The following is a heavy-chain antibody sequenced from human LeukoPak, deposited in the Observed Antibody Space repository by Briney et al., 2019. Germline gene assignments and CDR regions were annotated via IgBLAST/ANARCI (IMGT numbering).Heavy chain of an antibody. CDR3: ARGSSSDAFDI. Sequence: GGSLRLSCAASGFTFSSYSMNWVRQAPGKGLEWVSSISSSSSYIYYADSVKGRFTISRDNAKNSLYLQMNSLRAEDAAVYYCARGSSSDAFDIWGQGTMVTVSS. D-gene: IGHD6-13*01. J-gene: IGHJ3*02. CDR1: GFTFSSYS. CDR2: ISSSSSYI. V-gene: IGHV3-21*01.